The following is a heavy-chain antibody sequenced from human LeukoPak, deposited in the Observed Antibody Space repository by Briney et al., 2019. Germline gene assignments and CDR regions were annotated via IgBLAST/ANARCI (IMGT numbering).Heavy chain of an antibody. D-gene: IGHD3-22*01. CDR3: ARVRRNYYDSSGRGWFDP. CDR2: VNHSGST. CDR1: GGSFSGYY. J-gene: IGHJ5*02. V-gene: IGHV4-34*01. Sequence: SGTLSLTCAVYGGSFSGYYWSWIRQPPGKGLEWIGEVNHSGSTNYNTSLKSRVTISVDTSKNQFSLKLSSVTAADTAVYYCARVRRNYYDSSGRGWFDPWGQGTLVTVSS.